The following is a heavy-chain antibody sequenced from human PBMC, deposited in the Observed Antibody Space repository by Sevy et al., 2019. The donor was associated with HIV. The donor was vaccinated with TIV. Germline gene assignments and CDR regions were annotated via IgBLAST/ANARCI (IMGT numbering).Heavy chain of an antibody. Sequence: SETLSLTCAVYGGSFSGYYWSWIRQPPGKGLEWIGEINHSGSTNYNPSLKSRVTISVDTSKNQFSLKLSSVTAADTAVYYCARGPEGQLAHLHYWGQGTLVTVSS. CDR3: ARGPEGQLAHLHY. CDR1: GGSFSGYY. CDR2: INHSGST. D-gene: IGHD6-6*01. V-gene: IGHV4-34*01. J-gene: IGHJ4*02.